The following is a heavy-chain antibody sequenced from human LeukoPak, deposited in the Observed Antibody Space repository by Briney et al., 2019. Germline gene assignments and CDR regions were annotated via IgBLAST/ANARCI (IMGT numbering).Heavy chain of an antibody. CDR2: IIPIFGTA. J-gene: IGHJ4*02. CDR3: ARDTSNYYDSTSYFDY. D-gene: IGHD3-22*01. V-gene: IGHV1-69*13. CDR1: GGTFSSYA. Sequence: SVKVSCKASGGTFSSYAIGWVRQAPGQGLEWMGGIIPIFGTANYAQKFQGRVTITADESTSTAYMELSSLRSEDTAVYYCARDTSNYYDSTSYFDYWGQGTLVTVSS.